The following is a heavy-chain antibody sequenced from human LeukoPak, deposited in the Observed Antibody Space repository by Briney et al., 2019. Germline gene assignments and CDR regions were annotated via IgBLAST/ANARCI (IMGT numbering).Heavy chain of an antibody. CDR3: ARDTYCSGGRCYSRVGY. CDR1: GYTFTNYP. V-gene: IGHV7-4-1*02. D-gene: IGHD2-15*01. CDR2: INTNTGNS. J-gene: IGHJ4*01. Sequence: ASVKVSCKASGYTFTNYPMNWVRQAPGQGLEWMGWINTNTGNSMYAQGFTGRFVFSWDTSVSTAYLQITSLKAEDTAIYYCARDTYCSGGRCYSRVGYWGHGTLVTVSS.